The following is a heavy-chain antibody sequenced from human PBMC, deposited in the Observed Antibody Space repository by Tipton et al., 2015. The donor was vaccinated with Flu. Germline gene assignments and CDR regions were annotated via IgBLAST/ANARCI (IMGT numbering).Heavy chain of an antibody. CDR1: GSSFGSDYC. CDR3: ARRDYSNYVSDPRNWFDS. V-gene: IGHV4-38-2*01. CDR2: IHQTGNF. J-gene: IGHJ5*01. Sequence: TLSLTCSVSGSSFGSDYCWGWVRQPPGKGLEWIGNIHQTGNFYYNPSLRSRVTISIDRFKNRFSLELKSVTAADTAVYYCARRDYSNYVSDPRNWFDSWGQGTQVAVSS. D-gene: IGHD4-11*01.